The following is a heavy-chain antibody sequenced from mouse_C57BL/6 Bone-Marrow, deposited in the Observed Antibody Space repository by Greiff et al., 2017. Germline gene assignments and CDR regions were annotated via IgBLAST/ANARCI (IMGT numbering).Heavy chain of an antibody. CDR3: APITTVVAPYFDV. D-gene: IGHD1-1*01. CDR1: GYTFTDYY. Sequence: VQLQQSGPVLVKPGASVKMSCKASGYTFTDYYMNWVKQSHGKSLEWIGDINPYNGGTSYNQKFKGKATLTVDKSSSTAYMELNSLTSEDSAVYYCAPITTVVAPYFDVWGTGTTLTVSS. CDR2: INPYNGGT. V-gene: IGHV1-19*01. J-gene: IGHJ1*03.